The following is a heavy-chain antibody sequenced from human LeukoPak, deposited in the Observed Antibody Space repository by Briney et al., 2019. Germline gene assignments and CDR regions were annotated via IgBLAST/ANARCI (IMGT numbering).Heavy chain of an antibody. CDR1: GYTFTSYG. CDR2: IIPFSGTA. Sequence: ASVKVSCKASGYTFTSYGISWVRQAPGQGLEWMGGIIPFSGTAIHAQKFQGRVTIITDESTSAAYMELSSLRSEDTAVYYCAGGGYNSLDYWGQGTLVTVSS. V-gene: IGHV1-69*05. CDR3: AGGGYNSLDY. D-gene: IGHD5-24*01. J-gene: IGHJ4*02.